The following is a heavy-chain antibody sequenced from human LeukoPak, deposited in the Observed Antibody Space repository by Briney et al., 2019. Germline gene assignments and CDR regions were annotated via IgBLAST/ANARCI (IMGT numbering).Heavy chain of an antibody. J-gene: IGHJ4*02. Sequence: ASVKFSCKASGYTFTSYYMHWVRQAPGQGLEWMGIINPSGGSTTYAQKFQGRVTMTRDTSTSTVYMELSSLRSEDTAVYYCASFDGSGSYWFDYWGQGTLVTVSS. D-gene: IGHD3-10*01. V-gene: IGHV1-46*01. CDR3: ASFDGSGSYWFDY. CDR2: INPSGGST. CDR1: GYTFTSYY.